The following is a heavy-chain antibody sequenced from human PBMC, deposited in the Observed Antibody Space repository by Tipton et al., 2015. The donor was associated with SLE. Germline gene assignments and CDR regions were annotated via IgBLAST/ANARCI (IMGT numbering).Heavy chain of an antibody. V-gene: IGHV1-69*05. D-gene: IGHD1-26*01. CDR3: ARAHPEGGAFIPDF. Sequence: QSGPEVKKPGSSVRVSCKASGGTFSNYAITWVRQAPGQGLEWVGGILPIFGSANYAQKFQGRVTITTDESTTTAYMELSSLRSEDTAVYFCARAHPEGGAFIPDFWGQGTLVTVSS. J-gene: IGHJ4*02. CDR2: ILPIFGSA. CDR1: GGTFSNYA.